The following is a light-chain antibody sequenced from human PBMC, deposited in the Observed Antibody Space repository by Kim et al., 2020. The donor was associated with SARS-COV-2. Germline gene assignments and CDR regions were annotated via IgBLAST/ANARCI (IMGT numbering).Light chain of an antibody. CDR3: LLYRDWYT. CDR2: GGS. V-gene: IGKV3-15*01. CDR1: QSVNNN. Sequence: EIVMTQSPATLSVSPGERATLSCRASQSVNNNLAWYQQKPGQAPRLLIYGGSTRATGIPARFSGSGSGTEFTLTISSLQSEDFAAYYCLLYRDWYTFGQGTKLEIK. J-gene: IGKJ2*01.